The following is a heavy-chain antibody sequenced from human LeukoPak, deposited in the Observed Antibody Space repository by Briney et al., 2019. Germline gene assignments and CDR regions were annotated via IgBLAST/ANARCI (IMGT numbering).Heavy chain of an antibody. CDR2: INSDGSST. D-gene: IGHD7-27*01. J-gene: IGHJ4*02. CDR1: GLXFSRYW. CDR3: ATLGRVDVADY. V-gene: IGHV3-74*01. Sequence: GRSLRLSCAASGLXFSRYWMHWVRQAPGKGLMWVSRINSDGSSTSYADSVKGRFTISRDNAKNTLYLQMNSLRAEDTAVYYCATLGRVDVADYWGQGSLVTVSS.